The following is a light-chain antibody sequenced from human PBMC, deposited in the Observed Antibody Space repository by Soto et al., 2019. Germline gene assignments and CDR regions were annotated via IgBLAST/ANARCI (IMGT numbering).Light chain of an antibody. J-gene: IGKJ3*01. CDR2: GAS. CDR1: QGIGNY. V-gene: IGKV1-17*01. Sequence: DIQMTQSPPSLSASVGDRVTITCRASQGIGNYLGWYQQKPGKAPKRLIYGASSLQGGVPSRFSGSGSGTEFTLTISSLQPEDFAAYYCIQHSSYPFTFGPGTKVDIK. CDR3: IQHSSYPFT.